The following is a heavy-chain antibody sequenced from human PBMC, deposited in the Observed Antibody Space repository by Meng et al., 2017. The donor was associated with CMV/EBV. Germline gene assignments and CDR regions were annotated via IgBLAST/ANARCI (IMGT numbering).Heavy chain of an antibody. CDR1: GFTFSSYE. J-gene: IGHJ4*02. Sequence: GESLKISCAASGFTFSSYEMNWVRQATGQGLEWMGWMNPNSGNTGYAQKFQGRVTMTRNTSISTAYMELSSLRSEDTAVYYCAREYSPRSKADYWGQGTLVTVSS. CDR2: MNPNSGNT. V-gene: IGHV1-8*01. D-gene: IGHD2-15*01. CDR3: AREYSPRSKADY.